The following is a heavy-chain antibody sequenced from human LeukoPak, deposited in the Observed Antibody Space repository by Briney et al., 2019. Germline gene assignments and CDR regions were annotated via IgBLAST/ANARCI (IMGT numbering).Heavy chain of an antibody. Sequence: PSETLSLTCAVYGGSFSRYNWSWIRQSPGKGLEWIAEIDHRGDTNYNPSVKGRVTISVDTSKNQFSLKVRSLSAADTAVYYCARGATISETGYFDFWGQGTLVTVSS. CDR1: GGSFSRYN. V-gene: IGHV4-34*01. CDR2: IDHRGDT. D-gene: IGHD5-24*01. CDR3: ARGATISETGYFDF. J-gene: IGHJ4*03.